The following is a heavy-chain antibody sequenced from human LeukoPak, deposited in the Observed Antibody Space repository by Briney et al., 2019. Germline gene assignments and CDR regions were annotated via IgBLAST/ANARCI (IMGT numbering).Heavy chain of an antibody. V-gene: IGHV3-7*01. CDR3: ARATIFGVVTALGPLDS. J-gene: IGHJ4*02. D-gene: IGHD3-3*01. CDR1: GFTFGDYW. CDR2: IKSDGSET. Sequence: PGGSLRLSCAASGFTFGDYWMTWVRQAPGRGLECVAEIKSDGSETYYVDSVEGRLTISRDNAKNSLYLQMNSLRAEDTAVYYCARATIFGVVTALGPLDSWGQGTLVTVSS.